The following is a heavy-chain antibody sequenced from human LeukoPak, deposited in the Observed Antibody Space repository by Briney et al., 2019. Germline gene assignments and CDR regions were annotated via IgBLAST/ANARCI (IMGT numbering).Heavy chain of an antibody. V-gene: IGHV4-59*08. CDR1: GGSFSGYY. J-gene: IGHJ4*02. D-gene: IGHD2/OR15-2a*01. CDR3: AGHHPRNTVDF. CDR2: ISDIGSI. Sequence: PSETLSLTCAVYGGSFSGYYWSWIRQPPGKGLEWIAYISDIGSINYNPSLKSRVTISLDTSRNQFSLKLSSVTAADTAVYYCAGHHPRNTVDFWGQGTLVTVSS.